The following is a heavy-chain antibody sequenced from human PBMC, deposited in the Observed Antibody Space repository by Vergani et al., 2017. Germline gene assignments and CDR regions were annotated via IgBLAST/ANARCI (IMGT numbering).Heavy chain of an antibody. J-gene: IGHJ4*02. CDR1: GGSINSHNYY. CDR3: AGRTCHGGSSYKPLFDY. CDR2: IHTSGST. V-gene: IGHV4-61*02. Sequence: QVRLQESGPGLVKPSQTLSLTCTVSGGSINSHNYYWSWIRQPAGKGLEWIGRIHTSGSTNYNPSLKSRVTMSEDTSKNQFSLNLTSVTAADTTVYFCAGRTCHGGSSYKPLFDYWGRGILVSVSS. D-gene: IGHD2-15*01.